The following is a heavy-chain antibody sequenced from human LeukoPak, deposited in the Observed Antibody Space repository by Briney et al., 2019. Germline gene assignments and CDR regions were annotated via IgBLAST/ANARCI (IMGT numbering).Heavy chain of an antibody. J-gene: IGHJ4*02. Sequence: SETLSLTCTVSGGSITSYYWSWVRQPPGKGLEWIGYIFYSGSTNYNPSLKSRVTISVDTSKNEFSLELRSVTAADTAVYYCARAVPNYYGTGSPFPLFDYWGPGTLVTVS. CDR3: ARAVPNYYGTGSPFPLFDY. V-gene: IGHV4-59*01. CDR2: IFYSGST. CDR1: GGSITSYY. D-gene: IGHD3-10*01.